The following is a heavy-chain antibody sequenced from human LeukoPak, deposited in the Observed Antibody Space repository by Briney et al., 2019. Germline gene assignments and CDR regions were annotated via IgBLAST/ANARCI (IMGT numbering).Heavy chain of an antibody. V-gene: IGHV4-38-2*02. CDR1: GYSISSGYY. Sequence: KPSETLSLTCTVSGYSISSGYYWGWIRQPPGKGLEWIGSIYHSGSTYYNPSLKSRVTISVDTSKNQFSLKLSSVTAADTAVYYCARYGSGYYWGQGTLVTVSS. CDR3: ARYGSGYY. J-gene: IGHJ4*02. D-gene: IGHD3-10*01. CDR2: IYHSGST.